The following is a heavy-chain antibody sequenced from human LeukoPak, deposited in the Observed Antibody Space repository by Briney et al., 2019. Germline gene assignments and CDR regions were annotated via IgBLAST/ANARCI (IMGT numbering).Heavy chain of an antibody. J-gene: IGHJ4*02. CDR2: ANLQGST. CDR3: AREGGPYRPLDY. V-gene: IGHV4-4*02. CDR1: GGSITNTNY. Sequence: SETLSLTCGVSGGSITNTNYWTWVRQPPGKGLEWIGEANLQGSTNYNPSLMGRVAISVDKSENHISPQLTSVTAADTAVYYCAREGGPYRPLDYSGQGTLVTVSS.